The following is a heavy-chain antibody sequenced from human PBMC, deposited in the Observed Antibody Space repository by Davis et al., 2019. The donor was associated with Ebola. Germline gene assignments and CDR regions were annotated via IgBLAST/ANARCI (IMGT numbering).Heavy chain of an antibody. V-gene: IGHV1-46*01. CDR1: AYTFTSYY. CDR2: INPSGGST. CDR3: ARDLRIFGVVGIYYDYGMDV. Sequence: ASVKVSCKASAYTFTSYYMHWVRQPPGQGHEWLGIINPSGGSTSYAQKFQGRVTMTRDTSTSTVYMELSSLRSEDTAVYYCARDLRIFGVVGIYYDYGMDVWGQGTTVTVSS. J-gene: IGHJ6*02. D-gene: IGHD3-3*01.